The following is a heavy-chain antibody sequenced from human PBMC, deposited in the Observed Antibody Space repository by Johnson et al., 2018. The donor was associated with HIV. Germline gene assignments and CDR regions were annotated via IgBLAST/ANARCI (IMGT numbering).Heavy chain of an antibody. CDR1: GFTFSSHW. D-gene: IGHD5-24*01. Sequence: VQLVESGGGLVQPGGSLRLSCATSGFTFSSHWIHWVRQAPGKGLLWVSRINGDGSSTSYADSVKGRFTIPRDNAKNTLYLQMNSLGAEDTAVYYCARATNPRMATITDDAFDIWGQGTMVTVYS. CDR3: ARATNPRMATITDDAFDI. CDR2: INGDGSST. J-gene: IGHJ3*02. V-gene: IGHV3-74*01.